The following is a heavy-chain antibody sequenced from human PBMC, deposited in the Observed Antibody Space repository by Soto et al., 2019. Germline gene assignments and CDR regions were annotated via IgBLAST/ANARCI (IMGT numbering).Heavy chain of an antibody. V-gene: IGHV1-18*01. J-gene: IGHJ5*02. CDR2: ISAYNGNT. Sequence: ASVKVSCKASGYTFTSYGISWVRQAPGQGLEWMGWISAYNGNTNYAQKIQRRVTMTTDTSTSTAYMELRSLRSDDTAVYYCARQGFWSGYDQAVGWFDPWGQGTLVTVSS. D-gene: IGHD3-3*01. CDR3: ARQGFWSGYDQAVGWFDP. CDR1: GYTFTSYG.